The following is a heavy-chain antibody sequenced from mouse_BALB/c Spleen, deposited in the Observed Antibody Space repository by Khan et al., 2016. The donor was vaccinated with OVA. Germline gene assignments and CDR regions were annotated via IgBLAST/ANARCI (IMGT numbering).Heavy chain of an antibody. Sequence: QVQLKQSGAELVRPGVSVKISCTGSGYTFTDYAMHWVKQRHAKSLEWIGVISTYYGDVDFNQKFQGKASMTVDRSSSTVYMELARLTYEDSAIDYCVRGGKLAYWGQGTLVTVSA. V-gene: IGHV1S137*01. CDR1: GYTFTDYA. J-gene: IGHJ3*01. CDR2: ISTYYGDV. D-gene: IGHD1-1*02. CDR3: VRGGKLAY.